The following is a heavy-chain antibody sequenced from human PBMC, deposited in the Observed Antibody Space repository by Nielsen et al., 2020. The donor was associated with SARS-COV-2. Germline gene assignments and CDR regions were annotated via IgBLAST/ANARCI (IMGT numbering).Heavy chain of an antibody. CDR1: GYTFTGYY. V-gene: IGHV1-2*04. Sequence: ASVKVSCKASGYTFTGYYIHWVRQAPGQGFEWMGWINPNTGNTKYAQKFQDWVIMTRDTSINTAYIELSRLRSDDMAVYFCARRGHDNSGYYWDYWGQGTLVTVSS. CDR3: ARRGHDNSGYYWDY. D-gene: IGHD3-22*01. J-gene: IGHJ4*02. CDR2: INPNTGNT.